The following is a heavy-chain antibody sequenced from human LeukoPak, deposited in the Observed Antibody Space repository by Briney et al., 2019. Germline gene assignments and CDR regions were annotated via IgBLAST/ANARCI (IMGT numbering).Heavy chain of an antibody. CDR2: ISSSSSTI. CDR1: GFIFSSYE. Sequence: GGSLRLSCAASGFIFSSYEMHWVRQAPGKGLEWVSYISSSSSTIYYADSVKGRFTISRDNAKNSLYLQMNSLRAEDAAVYYCVREANYYFDYWGQGTLVTVSS. J-gene: IGHJ4*02. CDR3: VREANYYFDY. V-gene: IGHV3-48*03.